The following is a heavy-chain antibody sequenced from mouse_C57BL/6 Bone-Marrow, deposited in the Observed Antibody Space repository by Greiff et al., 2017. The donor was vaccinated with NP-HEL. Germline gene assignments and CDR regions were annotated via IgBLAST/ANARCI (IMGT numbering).Heavy chain of an antibody. D-gene: IGHD1-1*01. V-gene: IGHV14-4*01. CDR2: IDPENGDT. CDR1: GFNIKDDY. Sequence: EVQLQQSGAELVRPGASVKLSCTASGFNIKDDYMHWVKQRPEQGLEWIGWIDPENGDTEYASKFQGKATITADTSSNTAYLQLSSLTSEDTAVYYCTHGPLGSPYYAMDYWGQGTSVTVSS. J-gene: IGHJ4*01. CDR3: THGPLGSPYYAMDY.